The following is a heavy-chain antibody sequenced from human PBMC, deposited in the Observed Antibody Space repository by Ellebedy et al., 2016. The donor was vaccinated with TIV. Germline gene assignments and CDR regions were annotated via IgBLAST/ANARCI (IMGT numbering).Heavy chain of an antibody. CDR2: IYYTGST. Sequence: MPSETLSLTCTVSGGSISSTSHYWGWIRQPPGKGLEWIGSIYYTGSTYYTPSLQSRVTVSVATSKNQFYLNLSSVTAADAAVYFCASFCSSATCYAGFDSWGQGTLVTVSS. CDR3: ASFCSSATCYAGFDS. J-gene: IGHJ4*02. D-gene: IGHD2-2*01. CDR1: GGSISSTSHY. V-gene: IGHV4-39*01.